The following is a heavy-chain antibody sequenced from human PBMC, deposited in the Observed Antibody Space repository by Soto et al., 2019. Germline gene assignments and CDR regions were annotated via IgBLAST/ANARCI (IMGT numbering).Heavy chain of an antibody. Sequence: PGGSLRLSCSASGFTFSSYGMHWVRQAPGKGLEWVAVISYDGSNKYYAESVKGRFTISRDNSKNTLYLQMNSLRAEDTAVYYCAKETYSGPLDYWGQGTLVTVSS. CDR2: ISYDGSNK. D-gene: IGHD2-15*01. J-gene: IGHJ4*02. V-gene: IGHV3-30*18. CDR3: AKETYSGPLDY. CDR1: GFTFSSYG.